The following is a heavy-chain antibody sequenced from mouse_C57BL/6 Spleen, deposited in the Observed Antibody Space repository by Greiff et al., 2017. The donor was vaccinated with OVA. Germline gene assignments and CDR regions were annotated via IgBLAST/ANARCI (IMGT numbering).Heavy chain of an antibody. CDR2: ISSGSSTI. D-gene: IGHD1-1*01. J-gene: IGHJ1*03. CDR3: ARPITTVVTFYWYFDV. CDR1: GFTFSDYG. V-gene: IGHV5-17*01. Sequence: EVKVVESGGGLVKPGGSLKLSCAASGFTFSDYGMHWVRQAPEKGLEWVAYISSGSSTIYYADTVKGRFTISRDNAKNTLFLQMTSLRSEDTAMYYCARPITTVVTFYWYFDVWGTGTTVTVSS.